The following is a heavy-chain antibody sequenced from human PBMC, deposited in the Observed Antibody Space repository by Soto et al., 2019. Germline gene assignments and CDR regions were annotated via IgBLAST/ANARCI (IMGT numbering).Heavy chain of an antibody. CDR2: IYYSGST. CDR1: GGAINTDD. V-gene: IGHV4-59*01. Sequence: SETLSLTGTVSGGAINTDDGSWIRQPPGKGLEWMGYIYYSGSTDYNPSLKSRVTISVDTAKNQFSLKLSSVTAADTAVYYCARVLVGRGNSLSPWAQETLVPASS. CDR3: ARVLVGRGNSLSP. D-gene: IGHD1-7*01. J-gene: IGHJ5*02.